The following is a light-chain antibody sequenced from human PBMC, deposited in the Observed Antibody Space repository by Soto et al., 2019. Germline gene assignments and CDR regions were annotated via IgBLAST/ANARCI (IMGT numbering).Light chain of an antibody. CDR3: QQYGRSMYT. V-gene: IGKV3-20*01. J-gene: IGKJ2*01. CDR2: GAS. CDR1: QSVSTTY. Sequence: ETVLTQSPGTLSLSPGERATLSCRASQSVSTTYLAWHQQKPGQAPRLLIYGASSRATGIPDRFSGSGSGTDCTLTISRLEPDDFAVCYCQQYGRSMYTFGQGTKLEIK.